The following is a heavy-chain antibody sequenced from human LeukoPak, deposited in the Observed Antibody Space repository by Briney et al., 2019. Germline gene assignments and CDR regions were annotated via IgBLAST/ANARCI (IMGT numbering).Heavy chain of an antibody. CDR2: IYYSGST. Sequence: SETLSLTCTVSGGSISSSSYYWGWIRQPPGKGLEWIGSIYYSGSTYYNPSLKSRVTISVDTSKNQFSLKLSSVTAADTAVYYCARDQVRFDYWGQGTLVTVSS. CDR1: GGSISSSSYY. J-gene: IGHJ4*02. V-gene: IGHV4-39*07. CDR3: ARDQVRFDY.